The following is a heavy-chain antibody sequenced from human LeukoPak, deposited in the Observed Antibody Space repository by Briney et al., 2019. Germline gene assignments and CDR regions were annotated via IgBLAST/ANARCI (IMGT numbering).Heavy chain of an antibody. D-gene: IGHD5-12*01. J-gene: IGHJ4*02. V-gene: IGHV3-7*05. Sequence: GGSLRLSCAASGFTFSSYWMSWVRRAPGKGLEWVGNIKEDGSEKYYVDSVKGRFTISRDNAKNSLYLQMNSLRAEDTAVYYCARDQHSGRDYWGQGTLVTVSS. CDR1: GFTFSSYW. CDR3: ARDQHSGRDY. CDR2: IKEDGSEK.